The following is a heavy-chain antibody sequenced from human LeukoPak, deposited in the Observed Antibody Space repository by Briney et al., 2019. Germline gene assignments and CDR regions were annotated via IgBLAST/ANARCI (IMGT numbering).Heavy chain of an antibody. D-gene: IGHD3-22*01. CDR3: AKVPYDISGYYSDGAFDI. V-gene: IGHV3-9*01. CDR1: GFSFADYA. Sequence: GGSLRLSCAASGFSFADYAMHWVRQAPGQGLEWVSGISWNSGSTGYADSVKGRFTISRDNAKNSLYLQMNSLRAEDTALYYCAKVPYDISGYYSDGAFDIWGQGTMVTVSS. CDR2: ISWNSGST. J-gene: IGHJ3*02.